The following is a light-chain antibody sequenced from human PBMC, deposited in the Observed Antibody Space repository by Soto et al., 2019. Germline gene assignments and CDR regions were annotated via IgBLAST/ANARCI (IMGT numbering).Light chain of an antibody. J-gene: IGKJ1*01. CDR1: QSVSSS. CDR3: QQYNNWPTWT. Sequence: EIVMTQSPVTLSVSPGERATLSCRASQSVSSSLTWYQQKPGQAPRLLIYGASTRATGIPARFSGSGSGTEFTLTISSLQSEDFAVYYCQQYNNWPTWTFGQGTKVDIK. CDR2: GAS. V-gene: IGKV3-15*01.